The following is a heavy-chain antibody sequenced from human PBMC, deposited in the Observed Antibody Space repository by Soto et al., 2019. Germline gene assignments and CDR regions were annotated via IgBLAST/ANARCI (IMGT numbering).Heavy chain of an antibody. CDR1: GGSISSYY. Sequence: QVQLQESGPGLVKPSETLSLTCTVSGGSISSYYWSWIRQPPGKGLEWIGYIYYSGSTNYNPSLKSRVTISVDTSTNQFSLKLSSVTAADTAVYYCARDPGNYGDYWYFDLWGRGTLVTVSS. V-gene: IGHV4-59*01. CDR2: IYYSGST. J-gene: IGHJ2*01. CDR3: ARDPGNYGDYWYFDL. D-gene: IGHD4-17*01.